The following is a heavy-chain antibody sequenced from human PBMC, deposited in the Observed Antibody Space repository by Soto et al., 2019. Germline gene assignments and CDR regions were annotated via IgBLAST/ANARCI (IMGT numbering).Heavy chain of an antibody. V-gene: IGHV1-69*02. CDR1: GGTFSSYT. CDR3: ARQKCSSTRCHPPLIRWFAT. Sequence: KMSWKAFGGTFSSYTMSCVQHAPVQGLEWMGRIIPILLIANYAEKFQGRVTNTTDKSTSTSYMELSSLRSEDTVMDYCARQKCSSTRCHPPLIRWFATWGQGTLVPVSS. CDR2: IIPILLIA. J-gene: IGHJ5*02. D-gene: IGHD2-2*01.